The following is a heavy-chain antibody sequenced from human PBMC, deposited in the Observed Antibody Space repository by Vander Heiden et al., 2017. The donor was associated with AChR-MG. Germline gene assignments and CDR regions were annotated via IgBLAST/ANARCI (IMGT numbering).Heavy chain of an antibody. J-gene: IGHJ4*02. D-gene: IGHD3-16*01. CDR1: GDSISSFIW. Sequence: QVQLQESGPGLVKPSGTLSLTCAVPGDSISSFIWWSCVRQPPGKGLEWIGEIFHSGSTNYNTSLESRVTISVDKSKNQFSLKLTSVTAADTAVYYCARGGDYSWSDWGQGTLVTVSS. CDR2: IFHSGST. V-gene: IGHV4-4*02. CDR3: ARGGDYSWSD.